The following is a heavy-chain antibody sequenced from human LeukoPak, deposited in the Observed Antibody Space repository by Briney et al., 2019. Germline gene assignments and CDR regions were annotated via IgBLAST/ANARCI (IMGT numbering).Heavy chain of an antibody. Sequence: SETLSLTCTVSGGSISSYYWSWIRQPPGKGLEWIGYIYYSGSPNYNPSLKSRVTISVDTSKNQFSLKLSSVTAADTAVYYCARVGSGSYSDYWGQGTLVTVSS. J-gene: IGHJ4*02. V-gene: IGHV4-59*01. CDR1: GGSISSYY. CDR2: IYYSGSP. CDR3: ARVGSGSYSDY. D-gene: IGHD3-10*01.